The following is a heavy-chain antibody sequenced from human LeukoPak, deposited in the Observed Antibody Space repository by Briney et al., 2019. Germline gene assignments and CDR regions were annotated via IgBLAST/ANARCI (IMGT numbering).Heavy chain of an antibody. J-gene: IGHJ6*02. Sequence: SETPSLTCTVSGGSISSSSYYWGWIRQPPGNGLEWIGSIYYSGSTYYNPSLKSRVTISVDTSKNQFSLKLSSVTAADTAVYYCARPHYDFWSGYSHRYYYGMDVWGQGTTVTVSS. D-gene: IGHD3-3*01. V-gene: IGHV4-39*01. CDR2: IYYSGST. CDR1: GGSISSSSYY. CDR3: ARPHYDFWSGYSHRYYYGMDV.